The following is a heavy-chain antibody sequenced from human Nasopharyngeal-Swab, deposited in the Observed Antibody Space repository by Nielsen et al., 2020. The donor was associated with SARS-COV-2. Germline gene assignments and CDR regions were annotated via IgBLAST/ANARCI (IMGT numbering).Heavy chain of an antibody. CDR2: IYPGDSDT. V-gene: IGHV5-51*04. CDR3: ARSGTYYGMDV. J-gene: IGHJ6*02. Sequence: GEALKISWKASGYNFASYWNGWVRQMPGRGLEWMGIIYPGDSDTRYSPSFQGQVNISVDKPINTAFLHSSSLKASDIATYYCARSGTYYGMDVWGQGTTVIVSS. CDR1: GYNFASYW. D-gene: IGHD1-26*01.